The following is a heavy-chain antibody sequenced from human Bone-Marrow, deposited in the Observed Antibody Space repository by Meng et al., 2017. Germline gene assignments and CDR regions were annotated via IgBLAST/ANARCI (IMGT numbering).Heavy chain of an antibody. CDR2: INHSGST. CDR1: GGSFSGYY. CDR3: ARVGVVVITPNWFDP. V-gene: IGHV4-34*01. D-gene: IGHD3-22*01. Sequence: QVLLQPWGAGMLKPSVTLSLPCAVYGGSFSGYYWSWIRQPPGKGLEWIGEINHSGSTNYNPSLKSRVTISVDTSKNQFSLKLSSVTAADTAVYYCARVGVVVITPNWFDPWGQGTLVTVSS. J-gene: IGHJ5*02.